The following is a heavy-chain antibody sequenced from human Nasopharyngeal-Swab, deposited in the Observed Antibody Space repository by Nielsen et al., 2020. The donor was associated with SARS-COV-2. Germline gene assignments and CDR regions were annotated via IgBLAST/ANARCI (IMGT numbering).Heavy chain of an antibody. D-gene: IGHD2-15*01. CDR1: GFTFDDYA. CDR2: ISWDGGST. Sequence: GESLKISCAASGFTFDDYAMHWVRQAPGKGLEWVSLISWDGGSTYYADSVKGRFTISRDNSKNSLYLQMSSLRAEDTALYYCAKDAKHPLPGYYYYMDVWGKGTTVTVSS. V-gene: IGHV3-43D*04. J-gene: IGHJ6*03. CDR3: AKDAKHPLPGYYYYMDV.